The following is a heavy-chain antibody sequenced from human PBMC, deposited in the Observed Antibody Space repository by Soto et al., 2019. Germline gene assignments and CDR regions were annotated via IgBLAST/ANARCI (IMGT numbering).Heavy chain of an antibody. V-gene: IGHV4-30-2*01. CDR2: IYHSGST. J-gene: IGHJ4*02. CDR1: GGSISSGGYS. Sequence: SETLSLTCAVSGGSISSGGYSWSWIRQPPGKGLEWIGYIYHSGSTYYNPSLKSRVTISVDRSKNQFSLKLSSVTAADTAVYYCARGLDGYDSQGRTYYFDYWGQGTLVTVSS. CDR3: ARGLDGYDSQGRTYYFDY. D-gene: IGHD5-12*01.